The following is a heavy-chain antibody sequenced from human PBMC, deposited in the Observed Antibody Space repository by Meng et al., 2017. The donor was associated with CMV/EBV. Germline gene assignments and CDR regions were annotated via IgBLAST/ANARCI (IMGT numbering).Heavy chain of an antibody. CDR3: ARADIVVVVAATRDYYYGMDV. J-gene: IGHJ6*02. CDR2: IIPIFGTA. CDR1: YA. Sequence: YAISWGRQAPGQGLEWMGGIIPIFGTANYAQKFQGRVTITTDESTSTAYMELSSLRSEDTAVYYCARADIVVVVAATRDYYYGMDVWGQGTMVTVSS. D-gene: IGHD2-15*01. V-gene: IGHV1-69*05.